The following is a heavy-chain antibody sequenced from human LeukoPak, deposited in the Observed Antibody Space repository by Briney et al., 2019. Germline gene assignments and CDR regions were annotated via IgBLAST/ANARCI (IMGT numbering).Heavy chain of an antibody. D-gene: IGHD3-3*01. J-gene: IGHJ6*03. V-gene: IGHV1-69*06. Sequence: SVTVSCTASGGTFSSYAISWVRQAPGQGLEWMGGIIPIFGTANYAQKFQGRVTITADKSTSTAYMELSSLRSEDTAVYYCARELYPDGVAYYYYMDVWGKGTTATVSS. CDR1: GGTFSSYA. CDR3: ARELYPDGVAYYYYMDV. CDR2: IIPIFGTA.